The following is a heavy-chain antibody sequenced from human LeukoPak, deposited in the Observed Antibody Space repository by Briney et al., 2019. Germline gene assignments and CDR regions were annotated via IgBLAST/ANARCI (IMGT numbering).Heavy chain of an antibody. CDR3: AREDITMLYDAFDI. D-gene: IGHD2-8*01. Sequence: PSQTLSLTCTVSGGSISSGDYYWSWIRQPPGKGLEWIGYIYYSGSTYYNPSLKSRVTISVDTSKNQFSLKLSSVTAADTAVHYCAREDITMLYDAFDIWGQGTMVTVSS. V-gene: IGHV4-30-4*01. CDR2: IYYSGST. J-gene: IGHJ3*02. CDR1: GGSISSGDYY.